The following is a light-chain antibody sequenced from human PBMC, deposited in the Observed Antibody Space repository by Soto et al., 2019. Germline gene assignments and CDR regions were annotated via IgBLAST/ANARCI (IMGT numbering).Light chain of an antibody. J-gene: IGLJ1*01. V-gene: IGLV1-51*01. CDR1: SSNIGNNY. CDR2: DNN. Sequence: QSVLTQPPSVSAAPGQKVTISCSGSSSNIGNNYVSWYQQLPGTAPKLLICDNNKRPSGIPDRFSGSKSGTSATLGITGLQTGDEADYYCETWDSSLSAGVFGTGTKVTVL. CDR3: ETWDSSLSAGV.